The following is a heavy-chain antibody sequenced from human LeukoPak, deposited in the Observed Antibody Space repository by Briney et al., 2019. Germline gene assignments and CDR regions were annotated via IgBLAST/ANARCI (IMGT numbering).Heavy chain of an antibody. V-gene: IGHV5-51*01. CDR2: IYPGDSDT. J-gene: IGHJ4*02. D-gene: IGHD1-1*01. CDR3: ATHLTSTWYNCNAFDY. Sequence: GESLKISCKGSGYSFTSYWIGWVRQVPGKGLGWMGIIYPGDSDTRYSPSFQGQVTISADKSISTAYLQWSSLKASDTAMYYCATHLTSTWYNCNAFDYWGQGTLVTVSS. CDR1: GYSFTSYW.